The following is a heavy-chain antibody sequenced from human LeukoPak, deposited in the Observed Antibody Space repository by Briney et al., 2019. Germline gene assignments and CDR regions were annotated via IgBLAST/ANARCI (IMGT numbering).Heavy chain of an antibody. V-gene: IGHV3-23*01. CDR1: GFTFSSYA. J-gene: IGHJ4*02. Sequence: GGSLRLSCAASGFTFSSYAMSWARQAPGKGLEWVSGISGSGGSTDYADSVRGRFSISRDNSKKTLYLQMNSLRAEDTAVYYCARLRGWFDYWGQGALVTVSS. CDR3: ARLRGWFDY. CDR2: ISGSGGST. D-gene: IGHD6-19*01.